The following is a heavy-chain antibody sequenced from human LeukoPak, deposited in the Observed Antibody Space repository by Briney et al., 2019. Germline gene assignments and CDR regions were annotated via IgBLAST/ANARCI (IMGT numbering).Heavy chain of an antibody. CDR2: ISNSGST. CDR1: GGSISSSSHY. Sequence: PSETLSLTCTVSGGSISSSSHYWGWIRQPPGTGLEWIGSISNSGSTYYNPSLKSRATISVDTSNNQFSLKLSSVTAADTAVYYCATTTIRLGYWGQGTLVTVSS. CDR3: ATTTIRLGY. V-gene: IGHV4-39*07. D-gene: IGHD1-26*01. J-gene: IGHJ4*02.